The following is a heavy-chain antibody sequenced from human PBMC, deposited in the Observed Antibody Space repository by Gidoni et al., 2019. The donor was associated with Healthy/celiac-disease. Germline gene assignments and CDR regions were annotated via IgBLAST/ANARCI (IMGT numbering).Heavy chain of an antibody. CDR2: ISYEGSNK. CDR1: GFPFIIYA. V-gene: IGHV3-30-3*01. J-gene: IGHJ6*02. CDR3: ARDREYQLPQRIDYYYYGMDV. D-gene: IGHD2-2*01. Sequence: QLQLVESGGGVVQPGRSLRLSCAASGFPFIIYAMPWFRQAPGKGLEWVAVISYEGSNKYYADAVKGRFTISRDNSKNTLYLQMNSLRAEDTAVYYCARDREYQLPQRIDYYYYGMDVWGQGTTVTVSS.